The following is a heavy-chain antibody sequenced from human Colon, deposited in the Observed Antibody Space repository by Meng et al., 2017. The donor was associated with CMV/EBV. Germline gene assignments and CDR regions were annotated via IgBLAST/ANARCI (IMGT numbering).Heavy chain of an antibody. CDR1: GFTLSNYG. Sequence: EVHLVESGXXLVKPGGSLRLSLATSGFTLSNYGMNWVRQTPGKGLEWVSAISRSSSYTHYADSVKGRFTISRDNAKNSLYLQMNSLRVEDTAVYYCARYGEAYNENNWFDPWGQGTLVTVS. CDR2: ISRSSSYT. D-gene: IGHD4/OR15-4a*01. V-gene: IGHV3-21*01. J-gene: IGHJ5*02. CDR3: ARYGEAYNENNWFDP.